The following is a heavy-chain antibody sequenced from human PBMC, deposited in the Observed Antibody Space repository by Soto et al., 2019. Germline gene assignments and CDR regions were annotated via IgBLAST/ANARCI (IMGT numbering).Heavy chain of an antibody. J-gene: IGHJ4*02. Sequence: HVQLVESGGGVVQPGRSLRLSCAASGFTFSTSAMQWVRQAPGKGLEWVAVISYDGTNEHYEDSVKGRFTVSRDNTRNTLSLQMNSLRPEDTAMYYCVASVFVFDYWGQGSLVTVSS. CDR2: ISYDGTNE. V-gene: IGHV3-30*01. CDR1: GFTFSTSA. D-gene: IGHD2-21*01. CDR3: VASVFVFDY.